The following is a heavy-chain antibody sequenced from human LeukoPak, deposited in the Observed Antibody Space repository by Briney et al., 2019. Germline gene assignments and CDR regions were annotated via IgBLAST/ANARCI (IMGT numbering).Heavy chain of an antibody. V-gene: IGHV1-18*01. CDR1: GYTFTSYG. D-gene: IGHD1-26*01. CDR3: ARDDSWVGATTFAFDI. Sequence: ASVKVSCKASGYTFTSYGVSWVRQAPGQGLEWMGWISAYNGNTNYAQKLQGRVTMTTDTYTSTAYMELRSLRSDDTAVYYCARDDSWVGATTFAFDIWGQGTMDTVSS. J-gene: IGHJ3*02. CDR2: ISAYNGNT.